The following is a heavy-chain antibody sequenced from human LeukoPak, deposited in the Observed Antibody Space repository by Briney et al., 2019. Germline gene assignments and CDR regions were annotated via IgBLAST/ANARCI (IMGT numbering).Heavy chain of an antibody. CDR3: ARAYSSSWYFNWFDP. Sequence: PSETLSLTCTVSGDSISSYYWSWIRQPPGKGLEWIGYIYYSGSTNYNPSLKSRVTISVDTSKNQFSLKLSSVTAADTAVYYCARAYSSSWYFNWFDPWGQGTLVTVSS. CDR2: IYYSGST. J-gene: IGHJ5*02. D-gene: IGHD6-13*01. CDR1: GDSISSYY. V-gene: IGHV4-59*01.